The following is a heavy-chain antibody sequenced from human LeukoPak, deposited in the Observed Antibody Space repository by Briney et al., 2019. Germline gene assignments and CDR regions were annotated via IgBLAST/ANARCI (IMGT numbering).Heavy chain of an antibody. V-gene: IGHV3-23*01. Sequence: PGGSLRLSCVASGFTFSSYGMSWVRQAPGKGLEWVSAISGSGGNTYYADSVKGRFTISRDNSKNTLSLQMNSLRAEDSAVYYCAKKYNSGWYAFDYWGQGALVTVSS. D-gene: IGHD6-19*01. CDR3: AKKYNSGWYAFDY. CDR2: ISGSGGNT. CDR1: GFTFSSYG. J-gene: IGHJ4*02.